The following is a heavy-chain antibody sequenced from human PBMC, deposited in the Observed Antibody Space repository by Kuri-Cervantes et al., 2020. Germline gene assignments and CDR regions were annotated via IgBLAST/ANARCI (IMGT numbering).Heavy chain of an antibody. CDR2: ICYSGST. CDR3: ARHGPTSTYYYDSSGYYRY. D-gene: IGHD3-22*01. CDR1: GGSISSSSYY. J-gene: IGHJ4*02. V-gene: IGHV4-39*01. Sequence: SETLSLTCTVSGGSISSSSYYWGWIRQPPGKGLEWIGSICYSGSTYYNPSLKSRVTISVDTSKNQFSLKLSSVTAADTAVYYCARHGPTSTYYYDSSGYYRYWGQGTLVTVSS.